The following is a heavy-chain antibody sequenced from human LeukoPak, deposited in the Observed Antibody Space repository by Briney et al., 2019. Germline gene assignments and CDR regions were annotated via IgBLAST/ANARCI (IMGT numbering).Heavy chain of an antibody. CDR2: ISGGSSTK. D-gene: IGHD1-26*01. CDR1: GFTFSSYS. Sequence: GGSLRLSCAAAGFTFSSYSMNWVRQAPRKGREWLSYISGGSSTKYYAASVKGRFTISRDNAKNSLYLQMNSLRDEDTAVYYCARGVGATDYWGQGTLVTVSS. CDR3: ARGVGATDY. V-gene: IGHV3-48*02. J-gene: IGHJ4*02.